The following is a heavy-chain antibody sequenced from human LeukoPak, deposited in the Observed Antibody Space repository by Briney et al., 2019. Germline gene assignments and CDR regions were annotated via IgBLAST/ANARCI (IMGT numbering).Heavy chain of an antibody. J-gene: IGHJ3*02. V-gene: IGHV3-23*01. CDR1: GFTFSGYA. CDR3: ARAYYYDSSGYDAFDI. Sequence: GGSLRLSCAASGFTFSGYAMSWVRQAPGKGLEWVSAIVGGSGSITQYADSLKGRFTISRDNSKNTLFLQMNSLRAEDTAVYYCARAYYYDSSGYDAFDIWGQGTMVTVSS. CDR2: IVGGSGSIT. D-gene: IGHD3-22*01.